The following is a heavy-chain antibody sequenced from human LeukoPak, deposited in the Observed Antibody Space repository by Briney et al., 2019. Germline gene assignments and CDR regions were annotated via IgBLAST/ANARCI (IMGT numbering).Heavy chain of an antibody. CDR1: GFTFSSYN. D-gene: IGHD3-9*01. CDR2: ITSSSNYI. Sequence: VGSLRLSCAASGFTFSSYNMNWVRQAPGKGLEWVSSITSSSNYIYYADSLKGRFTISRDNSKNTLYLQMNSLRAEDTAVYYCAKGYPEDILSYFDYWGQGTLVTVSS. V-gene: IGHV3-21*01. J-gene: IGHJ4*02. CDR3: AKGYPEDILSYFDY.